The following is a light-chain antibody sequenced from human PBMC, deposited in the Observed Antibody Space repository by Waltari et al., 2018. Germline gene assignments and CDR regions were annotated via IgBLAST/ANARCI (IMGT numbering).Light chain of an antibody. CDR1: KWVETY. J-gene: IGLJ2*01. CDR3: QGWHTSTFVL. Sequence: SFELTQPPSVSVSPGETASITCSGDKWVETYVSWSQHKPGQSPVLLTYQDNMRPSGIPERFSGSNSGNTATLTISGTQAMDEADYYCQGWHTSTFVLFGGGTKLTVL. CDR2: QDN. V-gene: IGLV3-1*01.